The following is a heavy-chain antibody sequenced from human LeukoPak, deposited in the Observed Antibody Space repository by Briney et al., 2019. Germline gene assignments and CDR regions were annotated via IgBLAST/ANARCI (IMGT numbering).Heavy chain of an antibody. J-gene: IGHJ4*02. CDR1: GFTFDDYA. CDR3: AEGGGYSYGQPIDY. D-gene: IGHD5-18*01. V-gene: IGHV3-9*01. CDR2: ISWNSGSI. Sequence: GGSLRLSCAASGFTFDDYAMHWVRQAPGKGLEWVSGISWNSGSIGYADSVKGRFTISRDNAKNSLYLQMNSLRAEDTALYYCAEGGGYSYGQPIDYWGQGTLVTVSS.